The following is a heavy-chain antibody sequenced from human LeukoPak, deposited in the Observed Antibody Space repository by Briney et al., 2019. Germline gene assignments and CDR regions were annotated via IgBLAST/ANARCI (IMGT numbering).Heavy chain of an antibody. Sequence: GGSLRLSCAASGFTFSSYAMSWVRQAPGKGLEWVSVIYSGGSTYYADSVKGRFTISRDNSKNTLYLQMNSLRAEDTAVYYCARGAFSFAFDIWGQGTMVTVSS. CDR3: ARGAFSFAFDI. J-gene: IGHJ3*02. D-gene: IGHD2/OR15-2a*01. CDR1: GFTFSSYA. V-gene: IGHV3-66*01. CDR2: IYSGGST.